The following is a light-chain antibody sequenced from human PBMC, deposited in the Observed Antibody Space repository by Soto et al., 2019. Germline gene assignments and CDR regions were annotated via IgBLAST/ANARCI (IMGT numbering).Light chain of an antibody. Sequence: ETMMTQSPDTLSVSLGERATLSCRASQSLRSSLAWYQQKPGQAPRLLIYDASTRATGIPARFSGSGSGTDFTLTIHRLEPEDSAVDYCQQFEIFGGGTKV. CDR3: QQFEI. CDR2: DAS. CDR1: QSLRSS. V-gene: IGKV3-15*01. J-gene: IGKJ4*01.